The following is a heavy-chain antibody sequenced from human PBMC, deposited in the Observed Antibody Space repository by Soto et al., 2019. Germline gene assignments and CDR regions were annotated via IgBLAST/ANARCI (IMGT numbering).Heavy chain of an antibody. CDR3: ARHLRYFDWLSSFDI. D-gene: IGHD3-9*01. Sequence: SETLSLTCTVSVGSITRSGNYCGRPRQPPGKGLEWIGSMFYSGTTHYNPSLKSRVTISVDTSKNQFSLRLSSVTAADTAVFYCARHLRYFDWLSSFDIWGQGTMVT. J-gene: IGHJ3*02. CDR2: MFYSGTT. V-gene: IGHV4-39*01. CDR1: VGSITRSGNY.